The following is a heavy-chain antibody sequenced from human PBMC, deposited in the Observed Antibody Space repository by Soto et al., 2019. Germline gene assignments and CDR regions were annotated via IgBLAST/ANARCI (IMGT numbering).Heavy chain of an antibody. CDR2: ISGSGGST. Sequence: EVQLLESGGGLVQPGGSLRLSCAASGFTFSSYAMSWVRQAPGKGLEWVSAISGSGGSTYYADSVKGRFTISRDNSKNTPDLQMNSRRAEDTAVYYCAKGHHYYGSGSYGAFDIWGQGTMVTVSS. CDR3: AKGHHYYGSGSYGAFDI. CDR1: GFTFSSYA. V-gene: IGHV3-23*01. J-gene: IGHJ3*02. D-gene: IGHD3-10*01.